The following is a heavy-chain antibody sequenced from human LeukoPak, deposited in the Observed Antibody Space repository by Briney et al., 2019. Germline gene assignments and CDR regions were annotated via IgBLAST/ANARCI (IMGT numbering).Heavy chain of an antibody. CDR2: ISYDGSNE. D-gene: IGHD6-19*01. V-gene: IGHV3-30*04. CDR1: GFTFRSYA. CDR3: ARDGALAVADSYMYYGMDV. Sequence: GGSLRLSCAASGFTFRSYAMHWVRQAPGKGLEWVALISYDGSNEYYADSVKGRFTISRGSSKKTLFLQMNSLRPEDTAVYYCARDGALAVADSYMYYGMDVWGQGTAVTVSS. J-gene: IGHJ6*02.